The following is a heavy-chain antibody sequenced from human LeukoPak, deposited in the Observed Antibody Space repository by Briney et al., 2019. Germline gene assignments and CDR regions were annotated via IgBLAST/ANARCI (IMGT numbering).Heavy chain of an antibody. J-gene: IGHJ6*03. D-gene: IGHD1-26*01. CDR1: GFSFSTYN. CDR3: ARDPYSGNYGDYYYYYMDV. V-gene: IGHV3-21*01. Sequence: GGSLRLSCAASGFSFSTYNMNWVRQAPGKGLEWVSSITSSSSYIYYADSVKGRSTISRDNAKTSLYLQMNSLRDEDTAVYYCARDPYSGNYGDYYYYYMDVWGKGTTVTISS. CDR2: ITSSSSYI.